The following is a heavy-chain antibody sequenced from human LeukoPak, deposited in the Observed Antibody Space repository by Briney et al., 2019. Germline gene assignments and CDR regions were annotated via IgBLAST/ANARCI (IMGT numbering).Heavy chain of an antibody. V-gene: IGHV3-49*04. CDR2: IRSKAYGGTT. Sequence: PGRSLRLSCTASGFTFGDYAMSWVRQAPGKGLEWVGFIRSKAYGGTTEYAASVKGRFTISRDDSKSIAYLQMNSLKTEDTAVYYCTRVTGFWRSYYYGMDVWGQGTTVTVSS. CDR3: TRVTGFWRSYYYGMDV. D-gene: IGHD3-3*01. CDR1: GFTFGDYA. J-gene: IGHJ6*02.